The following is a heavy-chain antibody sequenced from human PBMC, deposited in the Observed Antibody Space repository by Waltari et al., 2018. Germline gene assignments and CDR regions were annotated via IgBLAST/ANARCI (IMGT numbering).Heavy chain of an antibody. D-gene: IGHD1-26*01. V-gene: IGHV3-9*01. CDR2: ISWNRGNI. J-gene: IGHJ4*02. Sequence: EVQLVESGGGLVQPGRSLRLSCAASGFTFHYHALHWVRQAQGKGLEWVSGISWNRGNIGYADSVKGRFTISRDNAKNSLYLQMNSLRTGDTALYYCAKGHSGSYGLDSWGQGTLVTVSP. CDR1: GFTFHYHA. CDR3: AKGHSGSYGLDS.